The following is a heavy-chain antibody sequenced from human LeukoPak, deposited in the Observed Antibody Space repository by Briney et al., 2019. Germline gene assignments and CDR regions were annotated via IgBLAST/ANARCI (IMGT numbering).Heavy chain of an antibody. CDR1: GGSISSGDYY. Sequence: SETLSLTCTVSGGSISSGDYYWSWIRQPPGKGLEWIGYIYNSGGTYYNPSLKSRITISVDTSKNHFSLKLSSVTAADTAVYYCARGGGGGYFDYWGQGTLVTVSS. V-gene: IGHV4-30-4*01. D-gene: IGHD3-16*01. CDR2: IYNSGGT. CDR3: ARGGGGGYFDY. J-gene: IGHJ4*02.